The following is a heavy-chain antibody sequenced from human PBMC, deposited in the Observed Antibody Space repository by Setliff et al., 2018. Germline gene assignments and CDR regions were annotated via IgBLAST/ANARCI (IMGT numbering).Heavy chain of an antibody. Sequence: PGESLKISCAASGFTFSSYNMDWVRQAPGKGLEWVSYINSRSSTIFYADSVKGRFTISRDNAKNTLYLQMSSLRAEDTAIYYCARAVGSSSGWYNYYYYMDVWGKGTTVTVSS. CDR1: GFTFSSYN. CDR3: ARAVGSSSGWYNYYYYMDV. J-gene: IGHJ6*03. V-gene: IGHV3-48*01. CDR2: INSRSSTI. D-gene: IGHD6-19*01.